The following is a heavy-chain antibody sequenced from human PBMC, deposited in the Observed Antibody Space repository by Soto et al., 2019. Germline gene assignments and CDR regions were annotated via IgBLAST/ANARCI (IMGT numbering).Heavy chain of an antibody. D-gene: IGHD4-17*01. J-gene: IGHJ4*02. CDR2: ISAYTGNT. CDR1: GYIFNSFG. Sequence: QVQLVQSGGEVKKPGASVKVPCKASGYIFNSFGISWVRQAPGQGLEWMGWISAYTGNTKYAQNFQGSVTMTTDTSTSTAYMELRSLRSDDTAVYYCARRWTTGEIDYWGQGTLVTVSS. CDR3: ARRWTTGEIDY. V-gene: IGHV1-18*01.